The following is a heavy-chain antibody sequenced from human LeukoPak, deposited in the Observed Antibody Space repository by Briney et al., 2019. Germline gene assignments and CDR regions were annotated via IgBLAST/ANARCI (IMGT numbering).Heavy chain of an antibody. Sequence: PSQTLSLTCTVSGGSISSGGYYWSWIRQHPGEGLEWIGYIYYSGSTYYNPSLKSRVTISVDTSKNQFSLKLSAVTAADTAVYYCARGGPITMVRDWGQGTLVTVSS. CDR1: GGSISSGGYY. J-gene: IGHJ4*02. CDR3: ARGGPITMVRD. CDR2: IYYSGST. D-gene: IGHD3-10*01. V-gene: IGHV4-30-4*08.